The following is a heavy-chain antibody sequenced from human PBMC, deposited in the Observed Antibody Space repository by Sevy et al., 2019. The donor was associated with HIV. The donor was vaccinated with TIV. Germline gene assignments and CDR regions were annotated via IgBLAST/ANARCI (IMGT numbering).Heavy chain of an antibody. CDR2: IKTKTDGGTT. CDR1: GFTFSNAW. D-gene: IGHD3-22*01. J-gene: IGHJ4*02. V-gene: IGHV3-15*01. Sequence: GGSLRLSCAASGFTFSNAWINWVRQTPGKGLEWVGRIKTKTDGGTTDYAAPVKGRFTLSRDDSKNTLSLQMNSLKTEDTAVYYCTTGVNYFDYWGQRTLVTVSS. CDR3: TTGVNYFDY.